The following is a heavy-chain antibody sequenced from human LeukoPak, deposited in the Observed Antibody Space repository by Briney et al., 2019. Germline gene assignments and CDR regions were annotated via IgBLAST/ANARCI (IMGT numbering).Heavy chain of an antibody. D-gene: IGHD3-16*01. CDR2: ISPSGGIT. V-gene: IGHV3-23*01. CDR3: AKFWVVGDSSWFDP. CDR1: GFTFSSHG. Sequence: GGSLRLSCAASGFTFSSHGMNWVRQAPGKGLEWVSGISPSGGITYYTDSVKGRFTISRDNSKNTVSLQMNSLRGEDTAVYYCAKFWVVGDSSWFDPWGQGTLVIVSS. J-gene: IGHJ5*02.